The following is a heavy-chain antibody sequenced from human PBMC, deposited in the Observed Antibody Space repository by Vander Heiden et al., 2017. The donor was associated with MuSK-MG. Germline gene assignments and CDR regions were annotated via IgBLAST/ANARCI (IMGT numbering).Heavy chain of an antibody. CDR1: GYSFTNFY. D-gene: IGHD3-10*01. CDR3: ARDFGLSGSYYNY. Sequence: QVQLVQSGAEVKKPGASVKVSCKASGYSFTNFYMPRMRPAPGQGLEWMAIINPNGGSTTYAQKFQGRVTVTRDTSTSTVYMELSSLRSEDTAVYYCARDFGLSGSYYNYWGQGTLVTVSS. CDR2: INPNGGST. J-gene: IGHJ4*02. V-gene: IGHV1-46*03.